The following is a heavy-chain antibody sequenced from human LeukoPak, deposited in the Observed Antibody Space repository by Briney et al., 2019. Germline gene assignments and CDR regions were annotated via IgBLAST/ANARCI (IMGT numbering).Heavy chain of an antibody. D-gene: IGHD5-18*01. CDR3: ARQYISGQWYFDY. CDR1: GFTFSSHA. J-gene: IGHJ4*02. Sequence: GRSLRLSCAASGFTFSSHALHWVRQAPGKGLEWVAVISSDGSYKYYADSVKGRFTISRDNSRNTLYLQMNSLIPEDTAVYYCARQYISGQWYFDYWGQGTLVTVSS. V-gene: IGHV3-30*04. CDR2: ISSDGSYK.